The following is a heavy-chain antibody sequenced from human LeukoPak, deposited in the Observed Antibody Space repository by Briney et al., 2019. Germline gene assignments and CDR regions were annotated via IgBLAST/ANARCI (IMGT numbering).Heavy chain of an antibody. CDR1: GYTFTSYG. CDR2: VSAYNGNT. J-gene: IGHJ6*02. D-gene: IGHD2-15*01. V-gene: IGHV1-18*01. CDR3: ASSKYCSGGSCYGDYYYGMDV. Sequence: ASVKVSCKASGYTFTSYGISWVRQAPGQGLEWMGWVSAYNGNTNYAQKLQGRVTMTTDTSTSTAYMELRSLRSDDTAVYYCASSKYCSGGSCYGDYYYGMDVWGQGTTVTVSS.